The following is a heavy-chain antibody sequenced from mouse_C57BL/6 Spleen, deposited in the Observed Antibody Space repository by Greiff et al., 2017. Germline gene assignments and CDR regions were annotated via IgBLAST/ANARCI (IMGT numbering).Heavy chain of an antibody. CDR3: ARRREGNFDY. CDR2: IYPGDGDT. V-gene: IGHV1-80*01. CDR1: GYAFSSYW. Sequence: QVQLQQSGAELVKPGASVKISCKASGYAFSSYWMNWVKQRPGKGLEWIGQIYPGDGDTNYNGKFKGKATLTADKSSSTAYMELRSLTSEDTAVYYCARRREGNFDYWGQGTTLTVSS. J-gene: IGHJ2*01.